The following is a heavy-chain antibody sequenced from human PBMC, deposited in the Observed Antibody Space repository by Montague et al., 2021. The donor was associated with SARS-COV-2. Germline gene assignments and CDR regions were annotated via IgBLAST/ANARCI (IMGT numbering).Heavy chain of an antibody. V-gene: IGHV6-1*01. CDR2: TYYRSKWYN. D-gene: IGHD5-12*01. Sequence: CAISGDSVSSNSAAWNWLRQSPSRGLEWLGRTYYRSKWYNDYAVSVKSRITINPDTSKNQSSLQLNSVTPEDTAVYYCARQPLGYDFVYYYYGMDVWGQGTTVTVSS. CDR1: GDSVSSNSAA. J-gene: IGHJ6*02. CDR3: ARQPLGYDFVYYYYGMDV.